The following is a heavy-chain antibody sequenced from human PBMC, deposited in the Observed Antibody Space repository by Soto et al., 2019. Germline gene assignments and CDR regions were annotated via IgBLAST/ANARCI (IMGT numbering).Heavy chain of an antibody. CDR3: ARDRIKVDTAMRDLDYYYGIDV. V-gene: IGHV4-30-4*01. D-gene: IGHD5-18*01. J-gene: IGHJ6*04. Sequence: TVSGGSISSGDYYWSWIRQPPGKGLEWIGYIYYSGSTYYNPSLKSRVTISVDTSKNQFSLKLSSVTAADTAVYYCARDRIKVDTAMRDLDYYYGIDVCDKGTTVTVSS. CDR2: IYYSGST. CDR1: GGSISSGDYY.